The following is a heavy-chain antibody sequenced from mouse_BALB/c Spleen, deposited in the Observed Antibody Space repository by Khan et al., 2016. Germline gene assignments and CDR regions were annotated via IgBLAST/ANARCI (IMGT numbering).Heavy chain of an antibody. CDR2: IRNKANGYTT. CDR3: ARDTIGRDY. D-gene: IGHD2-14*01. Sequence: EVELVESGGGLVQPGGSLRLSCATSGFTFTAYYMSWVRQPPGKALEWMGFIRNKANGYTTEYSASVKGRFTISRDNSQSILYLHMNTLRAEDSATYYCARDTIGRDYWGQGTSVTVSS. V-gene: IGHV7-3*02. J-gene: IGHJ4*01. CDR1: GFTFTAYY.